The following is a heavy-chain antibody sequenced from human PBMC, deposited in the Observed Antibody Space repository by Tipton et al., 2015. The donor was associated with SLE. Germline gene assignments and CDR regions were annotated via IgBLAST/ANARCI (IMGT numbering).Heavy chain of an antibody. D-gene: IGHD1-26*01. CDR3: AREDIEGATTGYYYGMDV. V-gene: IGHV4-39*07. Sequence: TLSLTCTVSGGSISSSSYYWGWIRQPPGKGLEWIGSIYYSGSTYYNPSLKSRVTISVDTSKNQFSLKLSSVTAADTAVYYCAREDIEGATTGYYYGMDVWGQGTTVTVSS. CDR1: GGSISSSSYY. CDR2: IYYSGST. J-gene: IGHJ6*02.